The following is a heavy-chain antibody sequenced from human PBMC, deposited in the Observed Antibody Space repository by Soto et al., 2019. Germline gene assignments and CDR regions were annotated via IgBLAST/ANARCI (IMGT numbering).Heavy chain of an antibody. D-gene: IGHD2-2*03. CDR1: GFTFSSYA. CDR3: AKEGGYCSSTSCYGRVYY. V-gene: IGHV3-23*01. Sequence: EVQLLESGGGLVQPGGSLRLSCAASGFTFSSYAMSWVRQAPGKGLEWVSAISGSGGSTYYADSVKGRFTISRDNSKNTLYLQMNSLRAEDRAVYYCAKEGGYCSSTSCYGRVYYWGQGTLVTVSS. CDR2: ISGSGGST. J-gene: IGHJ4*02.